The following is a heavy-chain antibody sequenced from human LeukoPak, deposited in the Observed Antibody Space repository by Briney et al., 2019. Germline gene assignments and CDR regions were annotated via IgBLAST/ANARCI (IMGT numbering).Heavy chain of an antibody. CDR2: IYHSGST. V-gene: IGHV4-30-2*01. J-gene: IGHJ5*02. D-gene: IGHD5-18*01. CDR1: GGSISSGGYS. CDR3: AGTPVDTAMVAYNWFDP. Sequence: SETLSLTCAVSGGSISSGGYSWSWIRQPPGKGLEWIGYIYHSGSTYYNPSLKSRVTISVDRSKSQFSLKLSSVTAADTAVYYCAGTPVDTAMVAYNWFDPWGQGTLVTVSS.